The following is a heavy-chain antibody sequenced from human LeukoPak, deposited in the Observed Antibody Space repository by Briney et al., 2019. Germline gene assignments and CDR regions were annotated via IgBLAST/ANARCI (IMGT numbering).Heavy chain of an antibody. V-gene: IGHV1-2*02. CDR1: GYTFTDYY. D-gene: IGHD6-6*01. J-gene: IGHJ4*02. Sequence: ASVKVSCKASGYTFTDYYMHWVRQAPGQGLEWMGWINPNSGGTNFAQKFQGRVAMTRDTPISTAYLELGSLRSDDTAVYFCARARWQLVPYFDSWGQGTLVTVSS. CDR3: ARARWQLVPYFDS. CDR2: INPNSGGT.